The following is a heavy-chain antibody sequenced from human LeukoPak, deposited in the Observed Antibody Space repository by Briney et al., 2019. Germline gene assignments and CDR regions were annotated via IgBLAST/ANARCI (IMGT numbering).Heavy chain of an antibody. J-gene: IGHJ6*02. CDR3: AKGESSSWSYYYYGMDV. V-gene: IGHV3-23*01. CDR2: ISGCGGST. CDR1: GFTFNNYA. Sequence: GGSLRLSCAASGFTFNNYAMSWVRQAPGKGLEWVSAISGCGGSTYYADSVKGRFTISRDNSKNTLYLQMNSLRAEDTAVHSCAKGESSSWSYYYYGMDVWGQGTTVTVSS. D-gene: IGHD6-13*01.